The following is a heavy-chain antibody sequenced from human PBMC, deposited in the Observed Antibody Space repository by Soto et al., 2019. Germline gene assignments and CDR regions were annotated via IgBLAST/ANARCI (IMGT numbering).Heavy chain of an antibody. D-gene: IGHD2-15*01. CDR2: IYYSGST. CDR3: ARSLNSVFDY. J-gene: IGHJ4*02. Sequence: SETLSLTCTVSGGSISSYYWSWIRQPPGKGLEWIGYIYYSGSTNYNPSLKSRVTISVDTSKNQFSLKLSSVTAADTAVYYCARSLNSVFDYWGQGTLVTVSS. CDR1: GGSISSYY. V-gene: IGHV4-59*08.